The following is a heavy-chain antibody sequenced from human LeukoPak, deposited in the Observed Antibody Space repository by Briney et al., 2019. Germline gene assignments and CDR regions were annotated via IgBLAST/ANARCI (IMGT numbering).Heavy chain of an antibody. J-gene: IGHJ4*02. D-gene: IGHD3-10*02. V-gene: IGHV4-61*02. CDR2: IYTSGST. CDR1: GGSISSGSYY. CDR3: AREGYVGWPKYYFDY. Sequence: SETLPLTCTVSGGSISSGSYYWSWIRQPAGRGLEWIGRIYTSGSTNYNPSLKSRVTISVDTSKNQFSLKLSSVTAADTAVYYCAREGYVGWPKYYFDYWGQGTLVTVSS.